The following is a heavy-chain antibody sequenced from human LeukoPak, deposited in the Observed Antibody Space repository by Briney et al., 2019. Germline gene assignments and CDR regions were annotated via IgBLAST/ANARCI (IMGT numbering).Heavy chain of an antibody. CDR2: ISSSSSYI. CDR1: GFTFSSYS. D-gene: IGHD6-6*01. J-gene: IGHJ4*02. CDR3: ARYSSSSGPIDY. Sequence: GGSLRLSCAASGFTFSSYSMNWVRQAPGKGLEWVSSISSSSSYIYYADSVKGRFTISRGNAKNSLYLQMNSLRAEDTAVYYCARYSSSSGPIDYWGQGTLVTVSS. V-gene: IGHV3-21*01.